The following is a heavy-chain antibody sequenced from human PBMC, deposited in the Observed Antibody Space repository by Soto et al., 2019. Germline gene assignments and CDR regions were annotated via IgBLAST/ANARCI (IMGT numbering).Heavy chain of an antibody. Sequence: EVQLVESGRGLVQPGGSLRLSCAASGFTFSSYSMNWVRQAPGKGLEWVSYISSSSSTIYYADSVKGRFTISRDNAKNSLYLQMNSLRAEDTAGYYCARDLNYGLFDYWGQGTVVTVSS. J-gene: IGHJ4*02. D-gene: IGHD4-17*01. CDR1: GFTFSSYS. CDR2: ISSSSSTI. CDR3: ARDLNYGLFDY. V-gene: IGHV3-48*01.